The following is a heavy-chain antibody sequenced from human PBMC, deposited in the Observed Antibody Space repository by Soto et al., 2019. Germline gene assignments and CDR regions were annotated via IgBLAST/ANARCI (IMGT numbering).Heavy chain of an antibody. CDR3: ARKRDSYGYNY. Sequence: SETLSLTCTVSGGSVSSGSYYWSWIRQPPGKGLEWIGYIYYSGSTNYNPSLKSRVTISVDTSKNQFSLKLSSVTAADTAVYYCARKRDSYGYNYWGQGTLVTVSS. J-gene: IGHJ4*02. V-gene: IGHV4-61*01. CDR2: IYYSGST. D-gene: IGHD5-18*01. CDR1: GGSVSSGSYY.